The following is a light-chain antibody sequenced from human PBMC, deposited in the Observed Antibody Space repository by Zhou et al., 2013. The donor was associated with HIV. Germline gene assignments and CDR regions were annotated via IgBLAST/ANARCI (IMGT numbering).Light chain of an antibody. CDR3: QSYDNLIGSKV. V-gene: IGLV1-40*01. CDR1: NSNIGANYA. CDR2: TNN. J-gene: IGLJ2*01. Sequence: QSVLTQPPSVSGAPGQRVAISCTGNNSNIGANYAVHWYQQLPGAAPKLVIYTNNNRPSGVADRFSGSQSGTSASLAITGLLTEDEADYYCQSYDNLIGSKVFGGGTKLTVL.